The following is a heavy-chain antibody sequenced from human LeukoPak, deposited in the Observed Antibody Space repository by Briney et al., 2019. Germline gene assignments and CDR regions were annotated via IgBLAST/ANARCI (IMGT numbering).Heavy chain of an antibody. D-gene: IGHD3-3*01. CDR1: GFTFSSYG. V-gene: IGHV3-33*01. Sequence: GRSLRLSCAASGFTFSSYGMHWVRQAPGKGLEWVAVIWYDGSNKYYADSVKGRFTISRDNSKNTLDLQMNSLRAEDTAVYYXXRDRSYDFWSGYSTPDYWGQGTLVTVSS. CDR3: XRDRSYDFWSGYSTPDY. J-gene: IGHJ4*02. CDR2: IWYDGSNK.